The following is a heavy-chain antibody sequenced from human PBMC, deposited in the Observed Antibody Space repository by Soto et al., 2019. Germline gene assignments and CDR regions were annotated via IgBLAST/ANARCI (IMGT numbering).Heavy chain of an antibody. CDR2: IYYDGGP. CDR3: ARVLPGIAAAYDAFDV. J-gene: IGHJ3*01. CDR1: GDSVISATYY. Sequence: SETMSLTCTVSGDSVISATYYWSWIRQPPGKGLEWIGYIYYDGGPTYNSSLKSRVTISTDTSRSQLSLQLTSATPADTAVYYCARVLPGIAAAYDAFDVWGRGTMGTVAS. V-gene: IGHV4-61*01. D-gene: IGHD6-13*01.